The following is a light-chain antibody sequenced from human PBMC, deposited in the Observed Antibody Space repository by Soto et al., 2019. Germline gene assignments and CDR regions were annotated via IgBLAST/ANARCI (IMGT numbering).Light chain of an antibody. CDR3: QQYYNLPIT. CDR1: QAIRND. CDR2: AAS. Sequence: IQLTQSPSSLSASVGDRVTITCGASQAIRNDLVWFQQKPGKAPILLIYAASTLQSGVPPRLSGSGSGTDFTVTISSLQPEDFATYSCQQYYNLPITFGQGTRLEIK. V-gene: IGKV1-6*01. J-gene: IGKJ5*01.